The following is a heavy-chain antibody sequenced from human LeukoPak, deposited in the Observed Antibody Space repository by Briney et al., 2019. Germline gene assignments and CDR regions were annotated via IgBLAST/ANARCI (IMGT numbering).Heavy chain of an antibody. J-gene: IGHJ4*02. CDR2: IYYSGST. V-gene: IGHV4-59*01. CDR1: GGSISSYY. D-gene: IGHD4-23*01. Sequence: PSETLSPSRAVSGGSISSYYGSWIRQPPGKGLEWIGYIYYSGSTNYNPSLKSRVTISVDTSKNPFSLKLSSVTAADTAVYYCARVQAYGGKDYFDYWGQGTLVTVSS. CDR3: ARVQAYGGKDYFDY.